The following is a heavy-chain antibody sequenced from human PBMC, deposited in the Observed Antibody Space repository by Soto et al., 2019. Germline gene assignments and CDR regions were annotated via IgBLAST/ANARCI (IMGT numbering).Heavy chain of an antibody. Sequence: QVPLVQSGAEVKKPGSSVKVSCKASGGTFSSYAISWVRQAPGQGLEWMGGIIPIFGTANYAQKFQGRVTITADKSTSTAYMELSSLRSEDTAVYYCARAIAARKPEYYYYYGMDVWGQGTTVTVSS. CDR1: GGTFSSYA. V-gene: IGHV1-69*06. CDR2: IIPIFGTA. CDR3: ARAIAARKPEYYYYYGMDV. D-gene: IGHD6-6*01. J-gene: IGHJ6*02.